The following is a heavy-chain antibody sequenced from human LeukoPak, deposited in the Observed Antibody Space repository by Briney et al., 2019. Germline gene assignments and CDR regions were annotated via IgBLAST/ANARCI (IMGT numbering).Heavy chain of an antibody. Sequence: SETLSLTCAVSGGSISSSNWWSWVRQPPGKGLEWIGEIYHSGSTNYNPSLKSRVTISVDKSKNQFSLKLSSVTAADTAVYYCARWGYCSGGSCYSFGWFDPWGQGTLVTVCS. CDR3: ARWGYCSGGSCYSFGWFDP. D-gene: IGHD2-15*01. CDR2: IYHSGST. CDR1: GGSISSSNW. J-gene: IGHJ5*02. V-gene: IGHV4-4*02.